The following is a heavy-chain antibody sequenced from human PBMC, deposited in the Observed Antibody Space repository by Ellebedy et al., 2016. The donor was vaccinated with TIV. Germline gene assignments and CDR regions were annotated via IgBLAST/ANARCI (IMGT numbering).Heavy chain of an antibody. Sequence: PGGSLRLSCAASGFTLSSYDMHWVRQATGKGLEWVSTIGTAGDTYYQGSVKGRFTISRENAKNSLYLQMNSLRAGDTAVYYCARFSQQTYDYWGQGTLVTVSS. D-gene: IGHD6-13*01. CDR3: ARFSQQTYDY. CDR1: GFTLSSYD. J-gene: IGHJ4*02. V-gene: IGHV3-13*01. CDR2: IGTAGDT.